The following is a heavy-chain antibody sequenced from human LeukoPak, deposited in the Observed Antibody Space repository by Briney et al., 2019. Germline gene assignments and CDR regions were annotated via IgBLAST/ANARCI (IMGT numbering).Heavy chain of an antibody. D-gene: IGHD6-13*01. V-gene: IGHV3-33*01. CDR3: ARAGIAAAGPFDY. CDR2: IWYDGSNK. J-gene: IGHJ4*02. CDR1: GFTFSSNG. Sequence: GGSLRLSCAASGFTFSSNGMHWVRQAPGKGLEWLAVIWYDGSNKYYADSVKGRFTISRDNSKNTLYLQMNSLRAEDTAVYYCARAGIAAAGPFDYWGQGTLVTVSS.